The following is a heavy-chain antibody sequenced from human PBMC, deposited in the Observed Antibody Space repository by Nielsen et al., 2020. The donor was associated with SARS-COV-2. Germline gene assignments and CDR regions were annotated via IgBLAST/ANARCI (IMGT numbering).Heavy chain of an antibody. CDR2: ISGSGSST. J-gene: IGHJ4*02. V-gene: IGHV3-23*01. Sequence: GESLKISCAASGFTFSSYAMSWVRQAPGKGLEWVSAISGSGSSTYYADSVKGRFTISRDNSKNTLYLQMNSLRAEDTAVYYCAKVSAAGIFDYWGQGTLVTVSS. D-gene: IGHD6-13*01. CDR3: AKVSAAGIFDY. CDR1: GFTFSSYA.